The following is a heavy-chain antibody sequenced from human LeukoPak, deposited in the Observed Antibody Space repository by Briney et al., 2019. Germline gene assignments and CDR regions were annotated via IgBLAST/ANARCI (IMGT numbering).Heavy chain of an antibody. CDR2: ISGSGGST. V-gene: IGHV3-23*01. CDR1: GFTFSSYA. D-gene: IGHD4-17*01. J-gene: IGHJ4*02. CDR3: AKVNSDYGDYKGLGYFDY. Sequence: PGGSLRLSCAASGFTFSSYAMSWVRQAPGKGLEWVAAISGSGGSTCYADSVKGRFTISRDNSKNTLYLQMNSLRAEDTAVYYCAKVNSDYGDYKGLGYFDYWGQGTLVTVSS.